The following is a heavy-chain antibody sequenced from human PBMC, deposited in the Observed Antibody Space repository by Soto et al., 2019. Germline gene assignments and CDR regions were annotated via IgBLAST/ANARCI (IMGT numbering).Heavy chain of an antibody. J-gene: IGHJ6*02. D-gene: IGHD1-26*01. CDR1: GFTFSSYA. Sequence: EVQLLESGGGLVQPGGSLRLSCAASGFTFSSYAMSWVRQAPGKGLEWVSAISGSGGSTYYADSVKGRFTISRDNSKNTLYLQMNSLRADDTAVYYCTKDVPSSGRYLALLYSYGMDVWGQGTTVTVSS. CDR2: ISGSGGST. CDR3: TKDVPSSGRYLALLYSYGMDV. V-gene: IGHV3-23*01.